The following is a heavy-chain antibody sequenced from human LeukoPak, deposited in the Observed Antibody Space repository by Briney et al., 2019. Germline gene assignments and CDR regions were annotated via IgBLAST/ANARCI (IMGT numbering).Heavy chain of an antibody. J-gene: IGHJ6*04. Sequence: PGGSLRLSCAASGFTFNNAWMTWVRQAPGKGLEWVSYISSSGSTIYYADSVKGRFTISRDNAKNSLYLQMNSLRAEDTAVYYCARDPRGYDILTGYYDYYYYYGMDVWGKGTTVAVSS. CDR2: ISSSGSTI. D-gene: IGHD3-9*01. CDR1: GFTFNNAW. CDR3: ARDPRGYDILTGYYDYYYYYGMDV. V-gene: IGHV3-48*04.